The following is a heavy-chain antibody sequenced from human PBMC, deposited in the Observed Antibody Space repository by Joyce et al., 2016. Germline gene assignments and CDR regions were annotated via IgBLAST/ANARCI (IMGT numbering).Heavy chain of an antibody. CDR1: GFPFSSYA. CDR2: ISASGGIT. CDR3: ATWAPTNYDFWSGYSYYFDN. Sequence: EVQLLESGGGLVQPGGSLRVSCAASGFPFSSYAMIWVRQGDGKGLDWVSTISASGGITYYADAVKGRFTISRDNAENSLYLHMNSLRAEDTAVYYCATWAPTNYDFWSGYSYYFDNWGQGTLVTVSS. D-gene: IGHD3-3*01. V-gene: IGHV3-23*01. J-gene: IGHJ4*02.